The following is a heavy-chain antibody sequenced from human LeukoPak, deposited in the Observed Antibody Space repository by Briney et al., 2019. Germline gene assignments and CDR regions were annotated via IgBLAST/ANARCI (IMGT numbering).Heavy chain of an antibody. Sequence: ASVKVSCKASGYTFTSYYMHWVRQAPGQGLEWMGIINPSGGSTSYAQKFQGRVTMTRDTSISTAYMELSRLRSDDTAVYYCARSWVYQLLPHFDYWGQGTLVTVSS. CDR2: INPSGGST. J-gene: IGHJ4*02. D-gene: IGHD2-2*01. V-gene: IGHV1-46*01. CDR1: GYTFTSYY. CDR3: ARSWVYQLLPHFDY.